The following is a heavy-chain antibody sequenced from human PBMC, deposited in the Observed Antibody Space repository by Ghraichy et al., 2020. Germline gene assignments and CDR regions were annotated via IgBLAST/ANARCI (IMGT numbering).Heavy chain of an antibody. Sequence: GGSLRLSCAASGFTVSSNYMSWVRQAPGKGLEWVSVIYSGGSTYYADSVKGRFTISRDNSKNTLYLQMNSLRAEDTAVYYYATGYSSGWYLEAFDIWGQGTMVTVSS. CDR1: GFTVSSNY. D-gene: IGHD6-19*01. J-gene: IGHJ3*02. CDR2: IYSGGST. CDR3: ATGYSSGWYLEAFDI. V-gene: IGHV3-66*02.